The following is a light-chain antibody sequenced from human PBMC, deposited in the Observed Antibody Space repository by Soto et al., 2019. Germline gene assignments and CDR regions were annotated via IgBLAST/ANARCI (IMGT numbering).Light chain of an antibody. CDR2: KAS. CDR3: LQYARDPRT. V-gene: IGKV1-5*03. CDR1: QRSRYW. Sequence: DIQGTKSPSTLSASGGDRFTITGRASQRSRYWLAWYQQKPGKAPQFVIDKASILDRGVPSMFSGSGSGTEFTLTSSSLQPDDFATYYCLQYARDPRTFGGGTKVEIK. J-gene: IGKJ4*01.